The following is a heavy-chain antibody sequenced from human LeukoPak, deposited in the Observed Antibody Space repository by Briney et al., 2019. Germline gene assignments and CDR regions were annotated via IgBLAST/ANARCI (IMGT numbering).Heavy chain of an antibody. Sequence: SETLSLTCTVSGGSISSSSYYWGWIRQPPGKGLEWIGSIYYSGSTYYNPSLKSRVTISVDTSKNQFSLKLSSVTAADTAVYYCASYIVVVPAALVYYMDVWGKRTTVTVSS. J-gene: IGHJ6*03. V-gene: IGHV4-39*01. CDR3: ASYIVVVPAALVYYMDV. CDR1: GGSISSSSYY. CDR2: IYYSGST. D-gene: IGHD2-2*01.